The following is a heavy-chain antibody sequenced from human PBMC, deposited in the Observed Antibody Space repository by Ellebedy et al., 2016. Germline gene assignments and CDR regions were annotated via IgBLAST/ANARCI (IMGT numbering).Heavy chain of an antibody. J-gene: IGHJ5*02. CDR3: AAARPWFDP. CDR1: GFTFSSYS. V-gene: IGHV3-21*01. D-gene: IGHD6-6*01. Sequence: GESLKISXAASGFTFSSYSMNWVRQAPGKGLEWVSSISSSSSYIYYADSVKGRFTISRDNAKNSLYLQMNSLRAEDTAVYYCAAARPWFDPWGQGTLVTVSS. CDR2: ISSSSSYI.